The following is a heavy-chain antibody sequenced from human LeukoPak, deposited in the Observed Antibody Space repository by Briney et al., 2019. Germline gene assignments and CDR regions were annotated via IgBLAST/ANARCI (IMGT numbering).Heavy chain of an antibody. J-gene: IGHJ6*02. D-gene: IGHD6-19*01. V-gene: IGHV1-2*02. CDR2: INPNSGGT. Sequence: ASVKVSCKASGYTFTGYYMHWVRQAPGQGLEWMGWINPNSGGTNYAQKFQGRVTMTRDTSISTAYMELSRLRSDDTAVYYCASERSRGWYEDYYGMDVWGQGTTVTVSS. CDR3: ASERSRGWYEDYYGMDV. CDR1: GYTFTGYY.